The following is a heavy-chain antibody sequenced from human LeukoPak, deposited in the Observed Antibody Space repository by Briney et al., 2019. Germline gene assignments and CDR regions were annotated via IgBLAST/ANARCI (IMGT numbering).Heavy chain of an antibody. CDR3: ARHGVLTTVTPYYFDY. J-gene: IGHJ4*02. V-gene: IGHV5-51*01. D-gene: IGHD4-17*01. CDR1: GYSFTSYW. CDR2: IYPGDSDT. Sequence: GESLKISCKGSGYSFTSYWIGWVRQMPGKGLEWMGIIYPGDSDTRYSPSFRGQVTISADKSISTAYLQWSSLKASDTAMYYCARHGVLTTVTPYYFDYWGQGTLVTVSS.